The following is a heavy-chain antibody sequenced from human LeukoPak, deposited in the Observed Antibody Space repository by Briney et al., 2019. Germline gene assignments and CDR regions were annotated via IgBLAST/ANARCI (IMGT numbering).Heavy chain of an antibody. CDR2: IRYDGSNK. J-gene: IGHJ4*02. Sequence: PRGSLRLSCAASGFTFSSYGMHWVRQAPGKGLEWVAFIRYDGSNKYYADSVKGRFTISRDNSKNTLYLQMNSLRAEDTAVYYCAKDLSGSGGSCYYDYWGQGTLVTVSS. V-gene: IGHV3-30*02. CDR3: AKDLSGSGGSCYYDY. CDR1: GFTFSSYG. D-gene: IGHD2-15*01.